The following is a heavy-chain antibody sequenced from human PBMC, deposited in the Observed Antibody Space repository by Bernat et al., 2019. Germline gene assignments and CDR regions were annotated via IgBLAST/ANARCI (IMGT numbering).Heavy chain of an antibody. Sequence: QVQLVESGGGVVQPGRSLRLSCAASGFTFSSYGMHWVRQAPGKGLEWVAVISYDGSNKYYADSVKGRFTISRDNSKNTLYLQMNSLRAEDTAVYYCARGGDLGYGSGYNDYWGQGTLVTVSS. CDR3: ARGGDLGYGSGYNDY. V-gene: IGHV3-30*03. CDR2: ISYDGSNK. D-gene: IGHD3-10*01. CDR1: GFTFSSYG. J-gene: IGHJ4*02.